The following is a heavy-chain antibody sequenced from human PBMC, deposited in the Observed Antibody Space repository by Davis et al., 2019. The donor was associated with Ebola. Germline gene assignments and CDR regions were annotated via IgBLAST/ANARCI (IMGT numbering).Heavy chain of an antibody. CDR3: ARGSRLLLRRGYYYYGMDV. CDR1: GGSFSGYY. D-gene: IGHD3-22*01. J-gene: IGHJ6*02. CDR2: INHSGST. Sequence: MPGGSLRLSCAVYGGSFSGYYWSWIRQPPGKGLEWIGEINHSGSTNYNPSLKSRVTISVDTSKNQFSLKLSSVTAADTAVYYCARGSRLLLRRGYYYYGMDVWGQGTTVTVSS. V-gene: IGHV4-34*01.